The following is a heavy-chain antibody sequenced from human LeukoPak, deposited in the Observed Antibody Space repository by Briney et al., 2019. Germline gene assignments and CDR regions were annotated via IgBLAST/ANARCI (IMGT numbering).Heavy chain of an antibody. CDR3: ASERTYYYDSSGPSKNYYFDY. CDR1: GGSFSGYY. D-gene: IGHD3-22*01. V-gene: IGHV4-34*01. Sequence: KPSETLSLTCAVYGGSFSGYYWSWIRQPPGKGPEWIGEINHSGSTNYNPSLKSRVTISVDTSKNQFSLKLSSVTAADTAVYYCASERTYYYDSSGPSKNYYFDYWGQGTLVTVSS. J-gene: IGHJ4*02. CDR2: INHSGST.